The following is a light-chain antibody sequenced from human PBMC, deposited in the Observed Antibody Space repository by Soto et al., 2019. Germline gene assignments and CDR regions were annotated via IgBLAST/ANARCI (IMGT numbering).Light chain of an antibody. CDR2: EVN. J-gene: IGLJ2*01. V-gene: IGLV2-8*01. Sequence: QSALTQPPSASGSPGQSVTSSCTGTRSDVGGYTYVSWYQQHPGKAPKLLIYEVNKRPSGVPDRFSGSKSGNTASLTVSGLQAEDEGDYYCSSYSGSNNLGVFGGGTTLTVL. CDR3: SSYSGSNNLGV. CDR1: RSDVGGYTY.